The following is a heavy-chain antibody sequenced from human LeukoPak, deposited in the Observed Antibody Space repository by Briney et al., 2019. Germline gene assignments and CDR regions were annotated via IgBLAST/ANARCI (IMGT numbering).Heavy chain of an antibody. CDR3: ARGSYSDYIFDY. CDR1: GGIFSSYG. J-gene: IGHJ4*02. D-gene: IGHD4-11*01. CDR2: IIPTFGAT. V-gene: IGHV1-69*05. Sequence: SVKVSCKASGGIFSSYGINWVRQAPGQGLEWMGRIIPTFGATNYAQKFQGRVTVTTDESTSTAYMELSSLRSEDTAAYYCARGSYSDYIFDYWGQGTLVTVSS.